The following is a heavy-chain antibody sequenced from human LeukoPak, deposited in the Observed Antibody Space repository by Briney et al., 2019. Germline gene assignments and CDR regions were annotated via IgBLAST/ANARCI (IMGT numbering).Heavy chain of an antibody. Sequence: GGSLRLSCAASGFTFSSYGMHWVRQAPGKGLEWVAFIRYDGSNKYYADSVKGRFTISRDNSKNTLYLQMNSLRDEDTAVFYCARGDWFDPWGQGTLVTVSS. CDR2: IRYDGSNK. J-gene: IGHJ5*02. CDR3: ARGDWFDP. V-gene: IGHV3-30*02. CDR1: GFTFSSYG.